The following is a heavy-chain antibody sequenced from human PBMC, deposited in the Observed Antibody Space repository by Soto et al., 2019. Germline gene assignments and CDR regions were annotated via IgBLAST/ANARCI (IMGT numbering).Heavy chain of an antibody. V-gene: IGHV1-18*01. Sequence: ASVKVSCKASGYTFTSYGISWVRQAPGQGLEWMGWISAYNGNTNYAQKLQGRVTMTTDTSTSTAYMELRSLRSDDTAVYYCARNQAETPPAWYFDLGGRATLVTVS. J-gene: IGHJ2*01. CDR3: ARNQAETPPAWYFDL. D-gene: IGHD2-2*01. CDR2: ISAYNGNT. CDR1: GYTFTSYG.